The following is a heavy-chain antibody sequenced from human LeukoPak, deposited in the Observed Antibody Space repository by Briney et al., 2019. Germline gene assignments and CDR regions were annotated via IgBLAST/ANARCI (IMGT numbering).Heavy chain of an antibody. D-gene: IGHD3-16*01. CDR3: ARAGGYDYVRVSPPDY. V-gene: IGHV4-39*07. CDR1: GGSISSSSYY. Sequence: SETLSLTCTVSGGSISSSSYYWGWIRQPPGKGLEWIGSIYYSGSTYYNPSLKSRVTISVDTSKNQFSLKLSSVTAADTAVYYCARAGGYDYVRVSPPDYWGQGILVTVSS. J-gene: IGHJ4*02. CDR2: IYYSGST.